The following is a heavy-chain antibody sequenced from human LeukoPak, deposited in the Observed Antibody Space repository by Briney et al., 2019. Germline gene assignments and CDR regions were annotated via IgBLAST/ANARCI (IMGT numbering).Heavy chain of an antibody. CDR3: AKFSSRPYYYMDV. V-gene: IGHV3-23*01. Sequence: GGSLRLSCAASGFTFSSYAMSWVRQAPGKGLEWVSGISGSGGRTHYADSVKGRFTISRDNSKNTLYLQMNSLRAEDTAVYYCAKFSSRPYYYMDVWGKGTTVTVSS. J-gene: IGHJ6*03. CDR1: GFTFSSYA. CDR2: ISGSGGRT. D-gene: IGHD2-2*01.